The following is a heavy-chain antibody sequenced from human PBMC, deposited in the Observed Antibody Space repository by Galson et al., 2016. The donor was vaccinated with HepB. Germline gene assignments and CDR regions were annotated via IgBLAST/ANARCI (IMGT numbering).Heavy chain of an antibody. Sequence: CAISGDSVSSDSAAWNWIRQSPSRGLEWLGRTYYGSKWYNEYAVPVKSRITINPDTSKNQFSLQLNSVTPEDTAVYYCARDLREALAGTGYYYYGLDVWGQGTTVTVSS. CDR2: TYYGSKWYN. J-gene: IGHJ6*02. CDR3: ARDLREALAGTGYYYYGLDV. V-gene: IGHV6-1*01. CDR1: GDSVSSDSAA. D-gene: IGHD6-19*01.